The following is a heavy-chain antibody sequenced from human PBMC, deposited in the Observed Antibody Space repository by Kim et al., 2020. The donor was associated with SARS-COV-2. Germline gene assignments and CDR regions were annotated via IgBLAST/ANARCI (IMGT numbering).Heavy chain of an antibody. V-gene: IGHV4-59*01. CDR3: ARAPGAIFGVVTDFDY. J-gene: IGHJ4*02. D-gene: IGHD3-3*01. Sequence: SLKSRVTISVDTSKNQFSLKLSSVTAADTAVYYCARAPGAIFGVVTDFDYWGQGTLVTVSS.